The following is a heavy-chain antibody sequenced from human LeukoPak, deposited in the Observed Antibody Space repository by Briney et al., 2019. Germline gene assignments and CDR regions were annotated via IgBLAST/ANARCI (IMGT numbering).Heavy chain of an antibody. Sequence: ASVKVSCTVSGYTLTELSMHWVRQAPGKGLEWMGGFDPEDGETIYAQKFQGRVTMTEHTSTDTAYMELSSLRSEDTAVYYCATGISHYDRSGYYRSYTFDLWGQGTMVTVSS. V-gene: IGHV1-24*01. CDR2: FDPEDGET. CDR3: ATGISHYDRSGYYRSYTFDL. J-gene: IGHJ3*01. D-gene: IGHD3-22*01. CDR1: GYTLTELS.